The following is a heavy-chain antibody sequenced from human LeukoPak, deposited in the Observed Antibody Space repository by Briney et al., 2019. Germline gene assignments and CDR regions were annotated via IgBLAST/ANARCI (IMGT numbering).Heavy chain of an antibody. D-gene: IGHD1-26*01. V-gene: IGHV1-69*13. CDR1: GGTFSSYA. CDR3: ARDRSSGTFDSFGI. Sequence: ASVKVSCKASGGTFSSYAISWVRQAPGQGLEWMGGIIPVFGPPNNAQKFQDRVTTTADESTSTAYMELSSLTSEDTAMYYCARDRSSGTFDSFGIWGPGTMVTVSS. J-gene: IGHJ3*02. CDR2: IIPVFGPP.